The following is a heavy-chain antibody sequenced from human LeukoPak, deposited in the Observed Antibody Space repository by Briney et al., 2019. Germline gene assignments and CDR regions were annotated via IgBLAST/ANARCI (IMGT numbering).Heavy chain of an antibody. CDR1: GFTFRSYS. D-gene: IGHD6-13*01. J-gene: IGHJ4*02. CDR3: AKDQRGIAAAFDY. CDR2: ISSSSDTI. V-gene: IGHV3-48*01. Sequence: GGSLRLSCAASGFTFRSYSMNWVRQAPGKGLEWVSYISSSSDTIYYADSVKGRFTISRDNSKNTLYLQMNSLRADDTAVYYCAKDQRGIAAAFDYWGQGTLVTVSS.